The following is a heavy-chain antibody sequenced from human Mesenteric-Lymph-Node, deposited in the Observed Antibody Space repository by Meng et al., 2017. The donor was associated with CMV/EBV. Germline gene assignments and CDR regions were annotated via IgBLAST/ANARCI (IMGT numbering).Heavy chain of an antibody. CDR3: ASFGYSSGLY. D-gene: IGHD6-19*01. CDR1: GFTFATNA. Sequence: GESLKISCVASGFTFATNAMAWVRQAPGKELEGVSVISGGGSTYYAASVKGRFTISRDNAKNSLYLQMNSLRAEDTAVYYCASFGYSSGLYWGQGTLVTVSS. V-gene: IGHV3-23*01. CDR2: ISGGGST. J-gene: IGHJ4*02.